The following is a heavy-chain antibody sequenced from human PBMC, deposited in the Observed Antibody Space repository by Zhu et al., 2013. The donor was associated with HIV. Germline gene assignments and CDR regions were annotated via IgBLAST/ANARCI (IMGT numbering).Heavy chain of an antibody. Sequence: QVQLVQSGAEVKKPGASVKVSCKASGYTFNTHGINWVRQAPGQGLEWMGWISAYNGNTNYAQKLQGRVTMITDTSTSTAYMELRSLRSDDTALYYCARGPVEPAATAIYYYMDVWGTGTAGHRSP. V-gene: IGHV1-18*01. D-gene: IGHD2-2*01. CDR2: ISAYNGNT. J-gene: IGHJ6*03. CDR1: GYTFNTHG. CDR3: ARGPVEPAATAIYYYMDV.